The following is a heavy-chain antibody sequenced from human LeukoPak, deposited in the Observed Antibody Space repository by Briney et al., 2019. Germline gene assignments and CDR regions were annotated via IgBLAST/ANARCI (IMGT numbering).Heavy chain of an antibody. V-gene: IGHV1-18*01. CDR1: GYTFTNYG. J-gene: IGHJ3*02. Sequence: SVTVSCKTSGYTFTNYGISWVRQAPGLGLEWMGWISAYYGKTNYAQKVQCRVTMTTDTYTSTAYMELRSLRFDDTAVYYCARDQSVRLLQTSSTYFKHVFAIWGQGSMVTVSS. CDR2: ISAYYGKT. D-gene: IGHD6-13*01. CDR3: ARDQSVRLLQTSSTYFKHVFAI.